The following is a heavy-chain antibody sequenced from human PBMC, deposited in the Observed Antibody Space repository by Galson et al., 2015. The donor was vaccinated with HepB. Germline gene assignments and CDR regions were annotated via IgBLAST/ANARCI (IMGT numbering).Heavy chain of an antibody. J-gene: IGHJ4*02. V-gene: IGHV3-30-3*01. CDR3: ARDLYYDSSGCLDY. CDR1: GFTFSCYA. Sequence: SLRLSCAASGFTFSCYAMHWVRQAPGKGLEWVAVISYDGSNKYYADSVKGRFTISRDNSKNTLYLQMNSLRAEDTAVYYCARDLYYDSSGCLDYWGQGTLVTVSS. CDR2: ISYDGSNK. D-gene: IGHD3-22*01.